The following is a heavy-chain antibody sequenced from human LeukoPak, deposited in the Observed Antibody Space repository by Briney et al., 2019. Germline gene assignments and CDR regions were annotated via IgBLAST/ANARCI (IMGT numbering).Heavy chain of an antibody. CDR1: GYTFTSYA. V-gene: IGHV1-3*01. D-gene: IGHD4-11*01. CDR3: ARHGGTRITLVEVYYFDS. CDR2: INAGNGNT. J-gene: IGHJ4*02. Sequence: VASVKVSCKASGYTFTSYAMHWVRQAPGQRLEWMGWINAGNGNTKYSQKFQGRVTITRDTSASTAYMELSSLRSEDTAVYYCARHGGTRITLVEVYYFDSWGQGTLVTVSS.